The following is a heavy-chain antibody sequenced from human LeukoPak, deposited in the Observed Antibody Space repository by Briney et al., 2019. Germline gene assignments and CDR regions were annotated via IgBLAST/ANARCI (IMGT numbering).Heavy chain of an antibody. CDR1: GFTVSSNY. CDR2: IKQDGSEK. CDR3: ARANTCSGGSCYHYYYYYYYMDV. D-gene: IGHD2-15*01. V-gene: IGHV3-7*01. J-gene: IGHJ6*03. Sequence: GGSLRLSCAASGFTVSSNYMSWVRQAPGKGLEWVANIKQDGSEKYYVDSVKGRFTISRDNAKNSLYLQMNSLRAEDTAVYYCARANTCSGGSCYHYYYYYYYMDVWGKGTTVTVSS.